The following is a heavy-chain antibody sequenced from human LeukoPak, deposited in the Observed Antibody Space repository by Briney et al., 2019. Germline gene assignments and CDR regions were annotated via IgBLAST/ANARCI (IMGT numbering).Heavy chain of an antibody. Sequence: GGSLRLSCAASGFTFISYAMSWVRQAPVKGLEWVSIISGSGGSTYYADSVKGRFTISRDNSKNTLYLQMNSLRAEDTALYYCARGTVAQGYMDVWGKGTTVTVSS. CDR2: ISGSGGST. V-gene: IGHV3-23*01. D-gene: IGHD4-23*01. J-gene: IGHJ6*03. CDR3: ARGTVAQGYMDV. CDR1: GFTFISYA.